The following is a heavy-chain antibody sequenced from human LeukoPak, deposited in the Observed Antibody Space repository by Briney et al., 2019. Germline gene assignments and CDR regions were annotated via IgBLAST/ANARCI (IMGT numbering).Heavy chain of an antibody. CDR1: GGSISSYY. CDR3: ARKYSSGWPFDY. CDR2: IYYSVST. Sequence: SETLSLTCTVSGGSISSYYWSWIRQPPGKGLEWSGYIYYSVSTNYNPSLKSRVAISVETSKNQFSLKLSSVTAADTAVYYCARKYSSGWPFDYWGQGTLVTVSS. D-gene: IGHD6-19*01. V-gene: IGHV4-59*08. J-gene: IGHJ4*02.